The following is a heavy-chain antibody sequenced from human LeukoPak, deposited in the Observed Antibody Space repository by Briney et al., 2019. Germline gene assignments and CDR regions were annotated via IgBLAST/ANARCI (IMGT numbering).Heavy chain of an antibody. D-gene: IGHD3-22*01. CDR1: RYTLTSYG. J-gene: IGHJ4*02. V-gene: IGHV1-18*01. Sequence: ASVKVSFKASRYTLTSYGISSVRQAPGRGGEWMGWISAYNGNTNNAQKLQGRVTMTTDTSTSTAYMELRSLRSGDTAVYYCARPYYDSSAPPYDYWGQGTLVTVSS. CDR2: ISAYNGNT. CDR3: ARPYYDSSAPPYDY.